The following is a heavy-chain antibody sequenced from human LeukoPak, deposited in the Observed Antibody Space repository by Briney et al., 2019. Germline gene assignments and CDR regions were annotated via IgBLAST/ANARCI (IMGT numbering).Heavy chain of an antibody. V-gene: IGHV3-9*01. Sequence: GGSLRLSCAASGVTFNDYAMHWVRQAPGKGLEWVSGISWNSDSIGYADSVKGRFTISRDNAKNTLYLQMNSLRADDTAVYYCTRTEYCTPTSCKYASFWGQGTMVTVSS. J-gene: IGHJ3*01. CDR1: GVTFNDYA. D-gene: IGHD2-2*01. CDR3: TRTEYCTPTSCKYASF. CDR2: ISWNSDSI.